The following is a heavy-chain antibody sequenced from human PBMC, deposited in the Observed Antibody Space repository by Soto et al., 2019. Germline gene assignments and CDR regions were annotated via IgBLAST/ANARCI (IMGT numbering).Heavy chain of an antibody. CDR2: IYYSGST. D-gene: IGHD5-18*01. CDR3: ACIFSGGYGYGFYYYGMDV. Sequence: PSETLSLTCTVSGGSISSSSYYWGWIRQPPGKGLEWIGSIYYSGSTYYNPSLKSRVTIYVDTSKNHFSLKLSSVTAADTAVYYCACIFSGGYGYGFYYYGMDVWGQGTTVTSP. V-gene: IGHV4-39*01. CDR1: GGSISSSSYY. J-gene: IGHJ6*02.